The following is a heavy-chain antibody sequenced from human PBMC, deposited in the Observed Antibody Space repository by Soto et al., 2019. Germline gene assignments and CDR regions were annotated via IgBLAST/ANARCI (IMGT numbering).Heavy chain of an antibody. Sequence: SETLSLTCTVSGGSISSGEYYWSWIRQPPGKGLEWIGYIYYSGSTYYNPSLKSRVTISVDTSKNQSSLKLSSVTAADTAVYYCARRAVVAVTGSLDNWLDPWGQGILVTVSS. CDR3: ARRAVVAVTGSLDNWLDP. V-gene: IGHV4-30-4*01. CDR2: IYYSGST. CDR1: GGSISSGEYY. J-gene: IGHJ5*02. D-gene: IGHD2-21*01.